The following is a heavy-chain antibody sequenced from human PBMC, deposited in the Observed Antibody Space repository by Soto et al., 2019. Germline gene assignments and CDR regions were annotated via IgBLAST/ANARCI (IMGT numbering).Heavy chain of an antibody. Sequence: QVQLQESGPGLVKPSQTLSLTCTVSGGSISSGDYYWSWIRQPPGKGLEWIGYIYYSGSTYYNPSLKSRVTISVDTSKNQFSLKLSSVTAADTAVYYCAGDVTGDSRGASPYFDYWGQGTLVTVSS. CDR1: GGSISSGDYY. V-gene: IGHV4-30-4*01. D-gene: IGHD7-27*01. CDR2: IYYSGST. CDR3: AGDVTGDSRGASPYFDY. J-gene: IGHJ4*02.